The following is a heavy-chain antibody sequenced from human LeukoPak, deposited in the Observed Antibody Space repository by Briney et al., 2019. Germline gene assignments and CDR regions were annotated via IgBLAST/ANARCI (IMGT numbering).Heavy chain of an antibody. V-gene: IGHV3-7*01. J-gene: IGHJ6*03. D-gene: IGHD2-2*01. Sequence: PGGSLRLSCAASGFTFSRSWMTWVRQAPGKGLEWVANINGDGTKIHYVDSVKGRFTISRDNAKNTLYLQMNSLRAEDTAVYSCARVKQGYQLPSLTSYYYTDVWGKGTTVTVSS. CDR2: INGDGTKI. CDR1: GFTFSRSW. CDR3: ARVKQGYQLPSLTSYYYTDV.